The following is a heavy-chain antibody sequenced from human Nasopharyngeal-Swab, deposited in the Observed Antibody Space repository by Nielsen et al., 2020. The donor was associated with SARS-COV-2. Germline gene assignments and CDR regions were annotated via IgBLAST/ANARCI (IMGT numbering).Heavy chain of an antibody. V-gene: IGHV3-53*01. Sequence: GGSLRLSCAVSGFIVSSTYMSWVRQAPGKGLEWVSVTEIGGITHYADSVKGRFTISRDNSKNTLYLQMNSLRAEDTAVYYCAKELSSSWWYWGQGTLVTVSS. J-gene: IGHJ4*02. CDR3: AKELSSSWWY. CDR2: TEIGGIT. D-gene: IGHD6-13*01. CDR1: GFIVSSTY.